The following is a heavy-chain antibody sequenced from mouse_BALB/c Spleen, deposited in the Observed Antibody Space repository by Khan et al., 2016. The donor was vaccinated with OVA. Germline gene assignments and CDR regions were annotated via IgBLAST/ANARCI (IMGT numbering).Heavy chain of an antibody. CDR2: ISDGGSYT. CDR1: GFTFSDYY. CDR3: ARGYYGDPFAY. D-gene: IGHD2-13*01. Sequence: EVQLQESGGGLVKPGGSLKLSCAASGFTFSDYYMYWVRQTPEKRLEWVATISDGGSYTYYPDSVKGRFTISRDDAKNNLYLQMNSLKSEDTAMYYCARGYYGDPFAYWGQGTLVTVSA. V-gene: IGHV5-4*02. J-gene: IGHJ3*01.